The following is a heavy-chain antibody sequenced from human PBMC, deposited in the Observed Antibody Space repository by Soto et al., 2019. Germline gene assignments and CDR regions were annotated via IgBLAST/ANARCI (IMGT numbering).Heavy chain of an antibody. J-gene: IGHJ6*02. Sequence: QVQLQESGPGLVKPSQTLSLTCSVSSDSMNSGGYYWSWIRQHPGKGLEWIGYSYSNGDTYYNLSFNSRVTISVDTSKNQFSLNLTSETAADTAVYYCARRGGSSSGYYYYAMDVWGQGTTVTVSS. V-gene: IGHV4-31*03. CDR1: SDSMNSGGYY. CDR2: SYSNGDT. D-gene: IGHD6-6*01. CDR3: ARRGGSSSGYYYYAMDV.